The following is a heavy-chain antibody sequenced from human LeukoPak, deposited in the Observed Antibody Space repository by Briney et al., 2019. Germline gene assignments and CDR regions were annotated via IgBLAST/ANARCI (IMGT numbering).Heavy chain of an antibody. J-gene: IGHJ3*02. CDR2: ISDSGGRT. CDR3: ARSSDYGDYSDAFDI. V-gene: IGHV3-23*01. D-gene: IGHD4-17*01. CDR1: GFTFSNYA. Sequence: GGSLRLSCAASGFTFSNYAMTWVRQAPGKGLEWVSTISDSGGRTNYADSMQGRFTISRDNSKNTLYLQMNSLRAEDTAVYYCARSSDYGDYSDAFDIWGQGTMVTVSS.